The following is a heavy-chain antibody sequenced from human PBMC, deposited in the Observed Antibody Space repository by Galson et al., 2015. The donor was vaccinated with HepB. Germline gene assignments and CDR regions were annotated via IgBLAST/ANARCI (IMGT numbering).Heavy chain of an antibody. CDR2: ISSSGYMI. D-gene: IGHD5-12*01. J-gene: IGHJ6*02. V-gene: IGHV3-11*01. CDR3: ARSGYDEGRDLFYFYGMDV. CDR1: GFAFSDYY. Sequence: SCAASGFAFSDYYMTWIRQAPGKGLEWVSFISSSGYMIYYADSVKGRFTISRDNAKNSLYLQMNSLRAGDTAVYFCARSGYDEGRDLFYFYGMDVWGQGTTVTVSS.